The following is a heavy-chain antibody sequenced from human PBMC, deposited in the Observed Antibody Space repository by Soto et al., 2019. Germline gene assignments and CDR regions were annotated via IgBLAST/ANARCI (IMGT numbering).Heavy chain of an antibody. CDR3: ARGGYYYDSSGYFGNIDY. V-gene: IGHV4-4*02. D-gene: IGHD3-22*01. J-gene: IGHJ4*02. Sequence: SETLSLTCAVSGGSISSDNWWTWVRQPPGEGLEWIGEIHPNGRTNYKPSLKSRITISVDKSKNQFSLKLSSVTAADTAVYYCARGGYYYDSSGYFGNIDYWGQGTLVTVSS. CDR1: GGSISSDNW. CDR2: IHPNGRT.